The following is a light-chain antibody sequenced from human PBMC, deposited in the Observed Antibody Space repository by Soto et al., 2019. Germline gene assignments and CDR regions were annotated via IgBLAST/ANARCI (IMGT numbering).Light chain of an antibody. J-gene: IGKJ2*01. CDR2: GAS. Sequence: EVVMTQSPATVSVSPGERATLSCRASQSVSSNLAWYQQKPGQAPRLLIYGASTRATGTPARFSGSGSGTEFTLTISSLQSEDFAVYYCQQYNSWPLYTFGQGTKVDIK. CDR1: QSVSSN. CDR3: QQYNSWPLYT. V-gene: IGKV3-15*01.